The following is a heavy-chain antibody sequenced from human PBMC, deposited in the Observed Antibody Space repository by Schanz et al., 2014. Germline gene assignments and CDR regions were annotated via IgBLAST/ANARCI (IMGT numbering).Heavy chain of an antibody. CDR1: GFTVSSNY. V-gene: IGHV3-53*01. CDR2: SGGGGSA. CDR3: ARGRARQLVHWFDP. J-gene: IGHJ5*02. D-gene: IGHD6-13*01. Sequence: EVQLVESGGGLIQPGGSLRLSCVASGFTVSSNYMSWVRQAPGKGLEWVSGISGGGGSAYYADSVKGRFTISRDNSKNTLYLQMNSLRAEDTAVYYCARGRARQLVHWFDPWGQGTLVTVSS.